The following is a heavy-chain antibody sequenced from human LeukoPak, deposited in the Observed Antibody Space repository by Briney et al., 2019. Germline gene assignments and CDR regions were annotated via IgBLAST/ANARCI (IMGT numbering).Heavy chain of an antibody. Sequence: PSETLSLTCAVYGGSFSGYYWSWIRQPPGEGLEWIGEINHSGSTNYNPSLKSRVTISVDTSKNQFSLKLSSVTAADTAVYYCARRSGYSSGWYPYWGQGTLVTVSS. V-gene: IGHV4-34*01. J-gene: IGHJ4*02. CDR3: ARRSGYSSGWYPY. CDR1: GGSFSGYY. D-gene: IGHD6-19*01. CDR2: INHSGST.